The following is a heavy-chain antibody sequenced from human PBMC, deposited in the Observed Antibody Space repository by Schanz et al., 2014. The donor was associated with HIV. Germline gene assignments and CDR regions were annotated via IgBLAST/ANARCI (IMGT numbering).Heavy chain of an antibody. CDR2: IYYSGST. J-gene: IGHJ6*02. CDR3: ARGEGYYYDSSGFPLASGMDV. CDR1: GGSISGHY. D-gene: IGHD3-22*01. Sequence: QVQLQESGPGLVKPSETLSLTCTVSGGSISGHYWSWIRQSAGKALEWIGRIYYSGSTYYNPSLKSRVTMSVDTSENPFSLKLSSATVADTAVYYCARGEGYYYDSSGFPLASGMDVWGQGTTVTVSS. V-gene: IGHV4-59*06.